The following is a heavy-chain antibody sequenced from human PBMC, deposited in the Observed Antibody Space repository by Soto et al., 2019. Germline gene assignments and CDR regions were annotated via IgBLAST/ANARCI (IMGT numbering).Heavy chain of an antibody. CDR1: GFTFKESA. CDR3: EKGRGSGWAWYFDN. D-gene: IGHD6-19*01. J-gene: IGHJ4*02. V-gene: IGHV3-23*01. CDR2: ISDTGAST. Sequence: HPGGSLRLSCAASGFTFKESAMNWVRQAPGKGLEWVASISDTGASTWYAESVRGRLSISRDNAKNTLYLQMNSLRGEDTSVYYCEKGRGSGWAWYFDNWGQGTLVTVSS.